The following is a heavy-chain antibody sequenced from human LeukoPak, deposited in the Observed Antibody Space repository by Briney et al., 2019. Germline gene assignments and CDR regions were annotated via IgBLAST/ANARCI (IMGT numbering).Heavy chain of an antibody. CDR2: INPNSGGT. Sequence: GSSVKVSCKASGGTFSSYAISWVRQAPGQGLEWMGWINPNSGGTNYAQKFQGRVTMTRDTSISTAYMELSRLRSDDTAVYYCARDFDGYNSFDYWGQGTLVTVSS. V-gene: IGHV1-2*02. D-gene: IGHD5-24*01. CDR1: GGTFSSYA. J-gene: IGHJ4*02. CDR3: ARDFDGYNSFDY.